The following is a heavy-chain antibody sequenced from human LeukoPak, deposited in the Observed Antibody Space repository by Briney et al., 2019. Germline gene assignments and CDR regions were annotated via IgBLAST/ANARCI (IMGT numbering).Heavy chain of an antibody. V-gene: IGHV4-59*01. J-gene: IGHJ3*02. CDR1: GGSISGYY. Sequence: SETLSLTCTLSGGSISGYYWSWIRQPPGKGLEWIGYIYYSGRTDYNPSLKSRVTISVDTSKHQFSMKLKSVTAADTAVYFCARGRWLPNAFDIWGQGTMVTVFS. D-gene: IGHD5-24*01. CDR2: IYYSGRT. CDR3: ARGRWLPNAFDI.